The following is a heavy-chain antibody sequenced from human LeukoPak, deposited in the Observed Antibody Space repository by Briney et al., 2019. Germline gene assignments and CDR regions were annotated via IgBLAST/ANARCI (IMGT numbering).Heavy chain of an antibody. J-gene: IGHJ4*02. CDR3: ARDPYCGGDCYEGFDY. Sequence: SGTLSLTCTVSGGSISSSSYYWGWIRQPPGKGLEWIGSIYYSGSTYYNPSLKSRVTISVDKSKNQFSLKLSSVTAADTAVYYCARDPYCGGDCYEGFDYWGQGTLVTVSS. CDR1: GGSISSSSYY. CDR2: IYYSGST. D-gene: IGHD2-21*02. V-gene: IGHV4-39*07.